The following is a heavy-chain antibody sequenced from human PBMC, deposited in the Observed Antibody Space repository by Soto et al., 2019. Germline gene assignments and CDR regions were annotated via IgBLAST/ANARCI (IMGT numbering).Heavy chain of an antibody. V-gene: IGHV3-33*01. J-gene: IGHJ6*02. CDR2: ILYDGSNK. CDR1: GFSFRSYA. D-gene: IGHD3-9*01. Sequence: LRLSCTASGFSFRSYAMHWVRQAPGKGLEWVAVILYDGSNKHFADSVKGRFTVSRDNSNDTFYLQMDSLRAEDTAVYYCARELILGSLSVYYYHGMDVWGQGTTVTVSS. CDR3: ARELILGSLSVYYYHGMDV.